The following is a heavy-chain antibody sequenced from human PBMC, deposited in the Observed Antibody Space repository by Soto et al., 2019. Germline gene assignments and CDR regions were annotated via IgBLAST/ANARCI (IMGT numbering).Heavy chain of an antibody. CDR2: ISAHNGNT. V-gene: IGHV1-18*01. J-gene: IGHJ4*02. CDR1: GYAFTTYG. CDR3: ARGRYGDY. D-gene: IGHD1-1*01. Sequence: QVHLVQSGAEGKKPGASVKVSCKGSGYAFTTYGITWVRQAPGQGLEWMGWISAHNGNTNYAQKLQGRVTVPRDTSTSTAYMELRSLRSDATDVYYCARGRYGDYWGQGALVTVSS.